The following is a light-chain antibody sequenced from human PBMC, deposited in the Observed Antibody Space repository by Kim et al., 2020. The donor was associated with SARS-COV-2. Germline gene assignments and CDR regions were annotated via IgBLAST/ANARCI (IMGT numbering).Light chain of an antibody. CDR1: QSVRGY. CDR2: DTS. CDR3: QQRSAWPLT. V-gene: IGKV3-11*01. Sequence: VAAGKRATLSCRASQSVRGYLAWYQQKPGQVPRLLIYDTSTRATGIPARFSGSGSGTDYTLTISSLEPEDFAFYYCQQRSAWPLTFGGGTKVDIK. J-gene: IGKJ4*01.